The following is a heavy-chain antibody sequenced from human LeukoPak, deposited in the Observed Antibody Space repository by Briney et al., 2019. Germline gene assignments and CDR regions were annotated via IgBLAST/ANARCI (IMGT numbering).Heavy chain of an antibody. V-gene: IGHV3-7*05. CDR2: IKQDGSEK. CDR1: GFTSSSYW. CDR3: ASHQEWQLPSGFDI. D-gene: IGHD2-15*01. J-gene: IGHJ3*02. Sequence: GGSLRLSCAASGFTSSSYWMSWVRQAPGKGLEWVANIKQDGSEKYYVDSVKGRFTISRDNAKNSLYLQMNSLRAEDTAVYHCASHQEWQLPSGFDIWGQGTMVTVSS.